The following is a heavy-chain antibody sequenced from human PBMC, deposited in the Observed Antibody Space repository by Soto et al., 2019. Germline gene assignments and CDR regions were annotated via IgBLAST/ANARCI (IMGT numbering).Heavy chain of an antibody. Sequence: GKGLEWLGYISNSGSTNYNPSLKSRVYISVDTSRNQFSLKLTSVTAADTAVYYCARHLSLDATSYDFWSGYLFDYWGQGALVTVSS. D-gene: IGHD3-3*01. J-gene: IGHJ4*02. V-gene: IGHV4-59*08. CDR2: ISNSGST. CDR3: ARHLSLDATSYDFWSGYLFDY.